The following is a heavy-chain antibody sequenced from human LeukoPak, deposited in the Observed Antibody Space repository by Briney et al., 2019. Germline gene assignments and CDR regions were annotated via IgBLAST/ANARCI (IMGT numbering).Heavy chain of an antibody. CDR3: ARQRSRQAGFAP. CDR2: IYTSGST. Sequence: SETLSLTCTVSGGSISSYYWSWIRQPPGKGLEWIGYIYTSGSTNYNPSLKSRVTISVDTSKNQFSLKLSSVTAADTAVYYCARQRSRQAGFAPWGQGPLVTVSS. D-gene: IGHD6-25*01. J-gene: IGHJ5*02. CDR1: GGSISSYY. V-gene: IGHV4-4*09.